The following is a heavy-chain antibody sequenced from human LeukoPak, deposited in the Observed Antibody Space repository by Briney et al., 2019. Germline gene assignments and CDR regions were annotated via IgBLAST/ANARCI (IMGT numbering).Heavy chain of an antibody. Sequence: QTGGSLRLSCAASGFTFSSYWMHWVRQAPGKGLVWVSRINSDGSSTSYADSVKGRFTISRDNSKNTLYLQMNSLRADDTAVYYCAKSWCETICYGIYDWGQGTLVTVS. CDR2: INSDGSST. CDR1: GFTFSSYW. V-gene: IGHV3-74*01. D-gene: IGHD2-2*01. CDR3: AKSWCETICYGIYD. J-gene: IGHJ4*02.